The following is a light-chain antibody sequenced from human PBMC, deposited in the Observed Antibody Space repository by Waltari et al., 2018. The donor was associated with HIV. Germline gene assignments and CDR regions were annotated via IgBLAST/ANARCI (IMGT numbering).Light chain of an antibody. J-gene: IGKJ1*01. CDR1: QSISDW. CDR3: QQYNSYSQT. V-gene: IGKV1-5*03. CDR2: KAT. Sequence: DIQMTQSPSTLSASVGDRVTITCRASQSISDWLAWYQQKPGQAPKLLIFKATTLQSGVPSRFSGSGSGTEFTLTISSLQPDDFATYYCQQYNSYSQTFGRGTKVEIK.